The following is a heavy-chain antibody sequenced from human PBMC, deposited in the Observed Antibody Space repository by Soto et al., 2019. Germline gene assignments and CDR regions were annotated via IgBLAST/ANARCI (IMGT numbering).Heavy chain of an antibody. D-gene: IGHD6-13*01. V-gene: IGHV3-53*04. CDR2: IYSGGST. CDR3: ARSRIAAAPGWYDP. CDR1: GFTVSSNY. Sequence: GGSLRLSCAASGFTVSSNYMSWVRQAPGKGLEWVSVIYSGGSTYYADFVKGRFTISRHNSKNTLYLQMNSLRAEDTAVYYCARSRIAAAPGWYDPWGQGTLVTVSS. J-gene: IGHJ5*02.